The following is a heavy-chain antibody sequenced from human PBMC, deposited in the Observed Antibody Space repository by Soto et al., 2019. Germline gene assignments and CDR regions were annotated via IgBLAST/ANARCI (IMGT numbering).Heavy chain of an antibody. J-gene: IGHJ4*02. Sequence: SETLSLTCAVSGGSISSGGYSWSWIRQPPGKGLEWIGYIYHSGSTYYNPSLKSRVTISVDRSKNQFSLKLSSVTAADTAVYYCAAGGGLPRYYWGQGTLVTISS. V-gene: IGHV4-30-2*01. CDR1: GGSISSGGYS. CDR3: AAGGGLPRYY. D-gene: IGHD5-12*01. CDR2: IYHSGST.